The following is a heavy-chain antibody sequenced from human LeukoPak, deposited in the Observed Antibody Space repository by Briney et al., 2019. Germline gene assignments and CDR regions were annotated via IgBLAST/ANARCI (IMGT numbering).Heavy chain of an antibody. Sequence: ASVKVSCKASGYTFTGYYMHWVRQAPGQGLEWMGWINPNSGGTNYAQKFQGRVTMTRDTSISTAYMELSRLRSDDTAVYYCARDASMGRAYYDFWSGSPFDIWGQGTMVTVSS. J-gene: IGHJ3*02. D-gene: IGHD3-3*01. CDR2: INPNSGGT. CDR3: ARDASMGRAYYDFWSGSPFDI. V-gene: IGHV1-2*02. CDR1: GYTFTGYY.